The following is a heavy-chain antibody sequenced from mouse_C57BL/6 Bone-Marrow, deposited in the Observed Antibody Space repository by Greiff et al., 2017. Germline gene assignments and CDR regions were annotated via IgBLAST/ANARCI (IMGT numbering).Heavy chain of an antibody. CDR1: GYTFTSYW. Sequence: QVQLQQPGTELVKPGASVKLSCKASGYTFTSYWMHWVKQGPGQGLEWIGNISPSNGGTNYNEKFKSKATLTVDNTSSTAYMQLSSLTSEDSAVYYWARSDYGSSFDYWGQGTTLTVSA. J-gene: IGHJ2*01. CDR2: ISPSNGGT. CDR3: ARSDYGSSFDY. V-gene: IGHV1-53*01. D-gene: IGHD1-1*01.